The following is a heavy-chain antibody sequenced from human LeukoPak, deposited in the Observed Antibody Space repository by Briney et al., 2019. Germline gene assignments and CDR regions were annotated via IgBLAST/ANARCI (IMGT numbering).Heavy chain of an antibody. CDR2: INPNSGGT. Sequence: ASVKVSCKASGYTFTGYYMHWVRQAPGQGLEWMGWINPNSGGTNYAQKSQGWVTMTRDTSISTAYMELSRLRSDDTAVYYCARGRGTYCSSTSCYYYYYYGMDVWGKGTTVTVSS. V-gene: IGHV1-2*04. CDR3: ARGRGTYCSSTSCYYYYYYGMDV. D-gene: IGHD2-2*01. CDR1: GYTFTGYY. J-gene: IGHJ6*04.